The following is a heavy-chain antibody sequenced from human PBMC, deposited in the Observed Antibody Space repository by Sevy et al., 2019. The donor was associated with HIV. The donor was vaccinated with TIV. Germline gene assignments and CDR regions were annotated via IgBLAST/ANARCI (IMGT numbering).Heavy chain of an antibody. D-gene: IGHD2-21*02. CDR2: IYSGGST. CDR3: ASERYCGGDCYNFDY. J-gene: IGHJ4*02. CDR1: GFTVSSNY. Sequence: GGSLRLSCAASGFTVSSNYMSWVRQAPGKGLEWVSVIYSGGSTYYADSVKGRFTISRDNSKNTLYLQMNSLRAEDTAVYYRASERYCGGDCYNFDYWGQGTLVTVSS. V-gene: IGHV3-53*01.